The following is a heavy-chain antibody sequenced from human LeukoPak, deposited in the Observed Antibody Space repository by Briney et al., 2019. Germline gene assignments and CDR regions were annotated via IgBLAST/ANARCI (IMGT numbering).Heavy chain of an antibody. Sequence: SVKVSCKASGGTFSSYAISWVRQAPGQGLEWMGGIIPIFGTANYAQKFQGRVTITADKSTSTAYMELSSLRSEDTAVYYCARDVPLTINGAFDIWGQGTMVTVSS. CDR3: ARDVPLTINGAFDI. D-gene: IGHD3-10*01. CDR1: GGTFSSYA. J-gene: IGHJ3*02. V-gene: IGHV1-69*06. CDR2: IIPIFGTA.